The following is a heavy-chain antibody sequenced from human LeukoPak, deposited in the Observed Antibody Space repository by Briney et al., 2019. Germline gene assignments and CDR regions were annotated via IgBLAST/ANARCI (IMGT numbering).Heavy chain of an antibody. V-gene: IGHV3-23*01. D-gene: IGHD3-22*01. CDR3: AKSSAEYYDSSGYWYYFDY. J-gene: IGHJ4*02. CDR1: GFTFSSYA. Sequence: GGSLRLSCAASGFTFSSYAMSWVRQAPGKGLEWVSAISGSGGSTYYADSVKGRFTISRGNSKNTLYLQMNSLRAEDTAVYYCAKSSAEYYDSSGYWYYFDYWGQGTLVTVSS. CDR2: ISGSGGST.